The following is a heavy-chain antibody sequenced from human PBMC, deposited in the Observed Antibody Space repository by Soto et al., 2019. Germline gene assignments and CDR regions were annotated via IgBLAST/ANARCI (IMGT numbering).Heavy chain of an antibody. Sequence: PGGALRLSCADSGFTFRSFTMNWVGQAPGEGLEWVSTISINSAYIYYTDALRGRFTISRDNAKNSLHLQMNSLRAEDTAVYYCTRDAARDSSARGWFDPWGPGTLVTVSS. J-gene: IGHJ5*02. V-gene: IGHV3-21*01. CDR1: GFTFRSFT. CDR3: TRDAARDSSARGWFDP. D-gene: IGHD6-13*01. CDR2: ISINSAYI.